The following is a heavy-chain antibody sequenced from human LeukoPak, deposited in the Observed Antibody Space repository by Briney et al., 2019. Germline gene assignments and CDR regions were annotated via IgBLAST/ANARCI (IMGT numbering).Heavy chain of an antibody. Sequence: ASVTVSCKASGYTFSNYYMHWVRQAPGQGLEWMGIINPSGGSTNFAQKFQGRVTMTRDTSTSTVYMELSSLRHEDTAVYYCARRGSGWEFDYWGQGTLVTVSS. CDR2: INPSGGST. CDR3: ARRGSGWEFDY. D-gene: IGHD6-19*01. CDR1: GYTFSNYY. J-gene: IGHJ4*02. V-gene: IGHV1-46*01.